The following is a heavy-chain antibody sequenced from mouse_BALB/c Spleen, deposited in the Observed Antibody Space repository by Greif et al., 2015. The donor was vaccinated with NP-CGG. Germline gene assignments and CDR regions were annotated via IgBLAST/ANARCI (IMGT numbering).Heavy chain of an antibody. Sequence: QVQLQQSGAELAKPGASVKMSCKASGYTFTSYNMHWVKQTPGQGLEWIGAIYPGNGDTSYNQKFKGKATLTADKSSSTAYMQLSSLTSEDSAVYYCARCGNYVGYAMDYWGQGTSVTVSS. CDR3: ARCGNYVGYAMDY. V-gene: IGHV1-12*01. J-gene: IGHJ4*01. D-gene: IGHD2-1*01. CDR2: IYPGNGDT. CDR1: GYTFTSYN.